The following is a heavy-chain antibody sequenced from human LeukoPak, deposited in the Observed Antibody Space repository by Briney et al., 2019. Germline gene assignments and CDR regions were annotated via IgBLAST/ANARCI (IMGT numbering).Heavy chain of an antibody. CDR2: MYYSGST. D-gene: IGHD3-10*01. Sequence: SQTLSLTCTVSGGSISSGDYYWSWIRQPPGKGLEWIAYMYYSGSTYYNPSLKSRVTMSVDTSKNQFSLNLSSVIAADTAIYYCARETSGTYYNPLGYMDVWGKGTTVTVSS. V-gene: IGHV4-30-4*01. J-gene: IGHJ6*03. CDR3: ARETSGTYYNPLGYMDV. CDR1: GGSISSGDYY.